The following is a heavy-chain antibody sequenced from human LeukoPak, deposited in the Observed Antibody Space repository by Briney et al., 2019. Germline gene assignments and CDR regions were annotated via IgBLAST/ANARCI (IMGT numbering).Heavy chain of an antibody. Sequence: GGSLRLSCAASGFTFTNYAMSWARQAPGKGLEWVSDISGSGDFTYYADSVKGRFTISRDKSKNTLYLQMNSLRAEDTAVYYCAKDGARDGYNYPDYWGQGTLVTVSS. V-gene: IGHV3-23*01. CDR2: ISGSGDFT. D-gene: IGHD5-24*01. CDR3: AKDGARDGYNYPDY. J-gene: IGHJ4*02. CDR1: GFTFTNYA.